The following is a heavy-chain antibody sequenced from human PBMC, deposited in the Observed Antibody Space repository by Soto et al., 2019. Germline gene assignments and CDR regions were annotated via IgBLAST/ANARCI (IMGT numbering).Heavy chain of an antibody. D-gene: IGHD5-12*01. CDR3: ARGVATIGYYYGMDV. V-gene: IGHV4-30-4*01. CDR2: IYYSGST. CDR1: GGSISSGDYY. J-gene: IGHJ6*02. Sequence: QVQLQESGPGLVKPSQTLSLTCTVSGGSISSGDYYWSWIRQPPGKGLEWFGYIYYSGSTYYNPSLKSRVTISVDTSKNQFSLKLSSVTAADTAVYYCARGVATIGYYYGMDVWGQGTTVTVSS.